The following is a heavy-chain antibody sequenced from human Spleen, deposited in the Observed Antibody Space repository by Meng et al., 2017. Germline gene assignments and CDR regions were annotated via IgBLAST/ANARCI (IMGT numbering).Heavy chain of an antibody. J-gene: IGHJ6*02. D-gene: IGHD4-17*01. CDR3: AKDNYGDYIYYYYGMDI. CDR2: ISGSGGST. Sequence: GESLKISCAASGVTFSSYAMNWVCQAPGKGLEWVSGISGSGGSTNYADYVKGRFTISRDNSKNTLYLQMNSLRAEDTALYYCAKDNYGDYIYYYYGMDIWGQGTTVTVSS. CDR1: GVTFSSYA. V-gene: IGHV3-23*01.